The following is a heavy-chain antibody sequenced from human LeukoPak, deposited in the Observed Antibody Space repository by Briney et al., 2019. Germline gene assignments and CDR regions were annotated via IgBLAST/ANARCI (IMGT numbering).Heavy chain of an antibody. CDR2: ISSSGSTI. Sequence: PGGSLRLSCAATGFTFSSYEMNWVRKAPGKELEWVSYISSSGSTIYYADSVKGRFTISRDNAKNSLYLQMNSLRAEDTAVYYCASLNGYPNADPWGQGTLVTVSS. CDR3: ASLNGYPNADP. J-gene: IGHJ5*02. V-gene: IGHV3-48*03. CDR1: GFTFSSYE. D-gene: IGHD3-9*01.